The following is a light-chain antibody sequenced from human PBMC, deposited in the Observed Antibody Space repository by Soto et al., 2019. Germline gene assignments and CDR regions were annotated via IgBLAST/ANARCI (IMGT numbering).Light chain of an antibody. CDR3: QSYDSSLSGWVV. CDR2: NNN. V-gene: IGLV1-40*01. J-gene: IGLJ2*01. Sequence: QSVLTQPPSVSGAPGQRVTISCTGSSSNIGAGYDVHWYQQVPGTAPKLLIFNNNNRPSGVPDRFSGSKSGTSASLAITGLQAEDEADYYCQSYDSSLSGWVVFGGGTKLTVL. CDR1: SSNIGAGYD.